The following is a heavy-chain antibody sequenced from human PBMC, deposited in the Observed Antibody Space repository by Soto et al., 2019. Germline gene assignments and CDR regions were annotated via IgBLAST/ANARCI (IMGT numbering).Heavy chain of an antibody. J-gene: IGHJ4*02. CDR3: ARAPSRIQLWLGRSYYCDY. CDR2: INPNSGGT. CDR1: GYTFTGYY. V-gene: IGHV1-2*04. Sequence: QVQLVQSGAEVKKPGASVKVSCKASGYTFTGYYMHWVRQAPGQGLEWMGWINPNSGGTNYAQKFQGWVTMTRDTSISTAYMELSSLRSDDTAVYYCARAPSRIQLWLGRSYYCDYWGQGTLVTVSS. D-gene: IGHD5-18*01.